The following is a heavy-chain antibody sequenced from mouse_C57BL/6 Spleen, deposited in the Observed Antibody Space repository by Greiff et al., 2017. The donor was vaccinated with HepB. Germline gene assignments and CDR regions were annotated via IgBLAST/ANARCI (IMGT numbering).Heavy chain of an antibody. D-gene: IGHD2-2*01. Sequence: SGPVLVKPGASVKMSCKASGYTFTDYYMNWVKQSHGKSLEWIGVINPYNGGTSYNQKFKGKATLTVDKSSSTAYMERNSLTSEDSAVYYCARGATMVTYFDVWGTGTTVTVSS. CDR3: ARGATMVTYFDV. J-gene: IGHJ1*03. V-gene: IGHV1-19*01. CDR1: GYTFTDYY. CDR2: INPYNGGT.